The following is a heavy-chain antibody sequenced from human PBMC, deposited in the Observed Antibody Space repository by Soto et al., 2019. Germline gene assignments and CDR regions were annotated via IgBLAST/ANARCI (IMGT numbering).Heavy chain of an antibody. CDR2: ISFEGSKK. V-gene: IGHV3-30*18. CDR3: AKDHVVDGRVYGSSELFF. CDR1: GFTFRSYG. J-gene: IGHJ4*02. D-gene: IGHD3-10*01. Sequence: GGSLRLSCSASGFTFRSYGMHWVRQAPGKGLEWVASISFEGSKKFYADSVKGRFTISRDNSRNTLYLQMNSLRTEDTAVYYRAKDHVVDGRVYGSSELFFWGQGTQVTVSS.